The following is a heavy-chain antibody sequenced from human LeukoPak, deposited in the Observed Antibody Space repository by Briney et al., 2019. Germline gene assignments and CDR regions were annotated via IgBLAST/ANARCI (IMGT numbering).Heavy chain of an antibody. CDR2: INPSGGST. D-gene: IGHD1-26*01. V-gene: IGHV1-46*01. CDR1: GYTFTNYY. J-gene: IGHJ5*02. Sequence: GASVKVSCKASGYTFTNYYMHWVRQAPGQGLEWMGIINPSGGSTSYAQKFRGRVTMTSDTSTSTVYMELRSLRSDETAVYYCARGGFGLGVGSTKGLNWLDPWGQGTLVTVSS. CDR3: ARGGFGLGVGSTKGLNWLDP.